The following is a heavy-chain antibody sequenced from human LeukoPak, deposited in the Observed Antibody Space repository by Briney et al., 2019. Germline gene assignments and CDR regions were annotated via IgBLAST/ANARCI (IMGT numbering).Heavy chain of an antibody. D-gene: IGHD2-2*01. J-gene: IGHJ3*02. V-gene: IGHV1-8*01. CDR1: GYTFTSYD. CDR3: ASSLPCSTSCYGNSVWRGAFDI. CDR2: MNPNSGNT. Sequence: ASVKVSCKASGYTFTSYDINWVRQATGQGLEWMGWMNPNSGNTGYAQKFQGRVTMTRNTSISTAYMELSSLRSEDTAVYYCASSLPCSTSCYGNSVWRGAFDIWGQGTMVTVSS.